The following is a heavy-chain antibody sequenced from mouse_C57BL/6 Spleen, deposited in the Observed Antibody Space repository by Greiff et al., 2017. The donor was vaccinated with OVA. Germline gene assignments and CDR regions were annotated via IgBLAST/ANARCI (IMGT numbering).Heavy chain of an antibody. CDR3: ARGVRVNDMDY. V-gene: IGHV1-47*01. CDR1: GYTFTTYS. J-gene: IGHJ4*01. Sequence: QVQLVESGPELVKPGASVKMSCKASGYTFTTYSIEWMKQNHGKSLEWIGHFHPYNDDTKYNEKFKGKATLTAEKSSRTVYLELSRLTSDDAAVYDCARGVRVNDMDYWGQGTTVTVSS. CDR2: FHPYNDDT.